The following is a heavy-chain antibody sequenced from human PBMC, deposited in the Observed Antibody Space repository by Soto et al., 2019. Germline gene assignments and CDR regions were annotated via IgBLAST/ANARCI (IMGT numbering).Heavy chain of an antibody. Sequence: GASVKVSCKASGFTFTSYGFSWVLQSPGRALEWLGWMNSYDGNRNYAPKFQDRVTVTTDTSTNTAYMELKSLRSDDTSVYYCARGSRAVATVTLIDFWGQGTLVTVSS. V-gene: IGHV1-18*01. CDR1: GFTFTSYG. CDR3: ARGSRAVATVTLIDF. D-gene: IGHD4-17*01. CDR2: MNSYDGNR. J-gene: IGHJ4*02.